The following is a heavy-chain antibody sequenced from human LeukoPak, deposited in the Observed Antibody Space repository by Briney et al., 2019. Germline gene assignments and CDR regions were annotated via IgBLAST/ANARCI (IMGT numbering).Heavy chain of an antibody. J-gene: IGHJ6*03. CDR2: IGSTI. CDR1: GFSFSDYY. V-gene: IGHV3-11*04. CDR3: ARDRGIVGTTGYYYMDV. D-gene: IGHD1-26*01. Sequence: GGSLRLSCVASGFSFSDYYMSWIRQAPGKGLEWVSYIGSTIYYADSVKGRYTISRDNAKNSLYLQMNSLRAEDTAVYYCARDRGIVGTTGYYYMDVWGKGTTVTVSS.